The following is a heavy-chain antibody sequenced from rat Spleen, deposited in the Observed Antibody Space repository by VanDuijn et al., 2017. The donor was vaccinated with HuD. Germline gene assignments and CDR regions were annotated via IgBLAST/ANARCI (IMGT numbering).Heavy chain of an antibody. CDR2: IGTGGDNT. CDR1: GFTYSDYV. Sequence: EVQLVESGGGLVQPGRSLKLSCAASGFTYSDYVMAWVRQAPTKGLEWVASIGTGGDNTYYRDSVKGRFTISRDNARNTLYLQMDSLRSEDTATYYCARSIYYYSSYIYDWFAYWGQGTLVAVSS. CDR3: ARSIYYYSSYIYDWFAY. J-gene: IGHJ3*01. D-gene: IGHD1-2*01. V-gene: IGHV5S13*01.